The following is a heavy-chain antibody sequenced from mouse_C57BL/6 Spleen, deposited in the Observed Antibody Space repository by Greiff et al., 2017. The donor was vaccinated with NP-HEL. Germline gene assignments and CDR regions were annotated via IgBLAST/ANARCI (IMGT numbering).Heavy chain of an antibody. CDR1: GYSFTGYY. CDR3: ARKATQAMDY. Sequence: VQLQQSGPELVKPGASVQISCKASGYSFTGYYMNWVKQSPDKSLEWIGEINPSTGGTTYNQKCKAKATLTVDKSSSTAYMQLKSLTSEDSAVYYCARKATQAMDYWGQGTSVTVSS. CDR2: INPSTGGT. V-gene: IGHV1-42*01. J-gene: IGHJ4*01.